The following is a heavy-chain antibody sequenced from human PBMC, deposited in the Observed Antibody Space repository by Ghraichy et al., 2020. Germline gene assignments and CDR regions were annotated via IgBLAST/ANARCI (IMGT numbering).Heavy chain of an antibody. CDR3: ASGTAASWEFDY. CDR2: IYYSGST. Sequence: LSLTCTVSGGSVSSGSYYWSWIRQPPGKGLERIGYIYYSGSTNYNPSLKSRVTISVDTSKNQFSLKLSSVTAADTAVYYCASGTAASWEFDYWGQGTLVTVSS. V-gene: IGHV4-61*01. CDR1: GGSVSSGSYY. D-gene: IGHD1-26*01. J-gene: IGHJ4*02.